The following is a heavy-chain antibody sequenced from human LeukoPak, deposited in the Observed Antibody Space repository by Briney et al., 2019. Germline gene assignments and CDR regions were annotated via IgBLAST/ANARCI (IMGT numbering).Heavy chain of an antibody. Sequence: PSETLSLTCTVSGASFSGSIYYWGWIRQPPGRGLEWVGSIYYSGYSGTTYYTPSLKSRVTVSVDTSKNHFSLNLNSVTAADTAVYYCAKDFRDFWSGYYMMRPLYMDVWGKGTTVTVSS. V-gene: IGHV4-39*07. J-gene: IGHJ6*03. CDR3: AKDFRDFWSGYYMMRPLYMDV. CDR2: IYYSGYSGTT. CDR1: GASFSGSIYY. D-gene: IGHD3-3*01.